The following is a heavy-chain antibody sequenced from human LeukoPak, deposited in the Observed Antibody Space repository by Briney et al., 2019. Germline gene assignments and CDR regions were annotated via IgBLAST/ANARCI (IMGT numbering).Heavy chain of an antibody. CDR1: GFTFSSYG. D-gene: IGHD3-16*01. Sequence: PGGSLRLSCAASGFTFSSYGMHWVRQAPGRGLEWVAIIWYDGSNKYDADSVKGRFTLSRDNSKNTLYLQMNSLRAEDTAVYYCARSGHGMGDMGVWGQGTTVTVSS. V-gene: IGHV3-33*08. CDR3: ARSGHGMGDMGV. CDR2: IWYDGSNK. J-gene: IGHJ6*02.